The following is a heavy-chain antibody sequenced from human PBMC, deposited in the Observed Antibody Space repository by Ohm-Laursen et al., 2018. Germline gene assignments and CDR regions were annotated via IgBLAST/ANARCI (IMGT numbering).Heavy chain of an antibody. CDR1: GFTFSSYG. CDR3: AKAGGAQWLVQYFQH. V-gene: IGHV3-30*18. J-gene: IGHJ1*01. CDR2: ISYDGSNK. D-gene: IGHD6-19*01. Sequence: SLRLSCAASGFTFSSYGMHWVRQAPGKGLEWVAVISYDGSNKYYADSVKGRFTISRDNSKNTLYLQMNSLRAGDTAVYYCAKAGGAQWLVQYFQHWGQGTLVTVSS.